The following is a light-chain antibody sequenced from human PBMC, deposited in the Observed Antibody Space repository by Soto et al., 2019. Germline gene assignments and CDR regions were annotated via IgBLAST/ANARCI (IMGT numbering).Light chain of an antibody. CDR1: QSVSSN. J-gene: IGKJ1*01. CDR2: DAS. Sequence: EIVMTQSPATLSLSPGERATLSCRASQSVSSNLAWYQQKPGQAPRLLIYDASTRATGIPARFSGSGSETEFTLTISGLQSEDSGVYYCLQHYSWPWTFGQGTKVEIK. V-gene: IGKV3-15*01. CDR3: LQHYSWPWT.